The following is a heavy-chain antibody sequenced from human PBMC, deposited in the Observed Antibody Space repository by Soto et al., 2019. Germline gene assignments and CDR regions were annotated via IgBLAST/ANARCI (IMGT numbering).Heavy chain of an antibody. V-gene: IGHV3-23*01. Sequence: EVQLLESGGGLVQPGGSLRLSCAASGFTFSSYAMSWVRQAPGKGLEWVSAISGSGGSTYYADSVKGRFTISRDNSKNTLYLQMNSLRAEDTAVYYCAKDNPRFDYVWGSYLHYFDYWGQGTLVTVSS. J-gene: IGHJ4*02. CDR3: AKDNPRFDYVWGSYLHYFDY. CDR1: GFTFSSYA. D-gene: IGHD3-16*02. CDR2: ISGSGGST.